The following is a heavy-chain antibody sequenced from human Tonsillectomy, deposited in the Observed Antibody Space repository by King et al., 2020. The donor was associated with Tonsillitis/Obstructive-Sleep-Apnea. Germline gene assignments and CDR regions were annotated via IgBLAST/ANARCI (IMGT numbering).Heavy chain of an antibody. CDR1: GFTFSDYG. D-gene: IGHD3-10*01. V-gene: IGHV3-33*01. CDR2: IWYDGSNK. J-gene: IGHJ6*02. CDR3: ARTYYFKDYYYGMDV. Sequence: VQLVESGGGVVRPGRSLRLSCAASGFTFSDYGMHWVRQAPGKGLEWVAVIWYDGSNKYYGDSVKGRFTISRDNSKNTVYLQMNSLRAEDTAVYYCARTYYFKDYYYGMDVWGQGTTVTVSS.